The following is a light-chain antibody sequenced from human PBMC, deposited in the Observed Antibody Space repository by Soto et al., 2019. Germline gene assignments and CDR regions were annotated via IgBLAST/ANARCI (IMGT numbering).Light chain of an antibody. V-gene: IGKV1-8*01. J-gene: IGKJ1*01. CDR1: QGISSY. CDR3: QQYDSYPPT. Sequence: AIRMTQSPSSFSASTGDRVTITCRASQGISSYLAWYQQKPGKAPKLLIYAASTLQSGVPSRFSGSGSGTDFTLTISCLESEDFATYYCQQYDSYPPTVGQGTKVEIK. CDR2: AAS.